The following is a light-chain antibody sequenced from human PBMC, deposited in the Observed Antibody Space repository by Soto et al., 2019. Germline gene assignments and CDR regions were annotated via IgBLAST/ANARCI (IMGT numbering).Light chain of an antibody. CDR2: GNS. V-gene: IGLV1-40*01. CDR1: SSNIGAGYD. CDR3: QSYDSSLSAVV. Sequence: QSVLTQPPSVSGAPGQRVNIACTGSSSNIGAGYDVHWYQQLPGTAPKLLIYGNSNRPSGVPDRFSGSKSGTSASLAITGLQAEDDADYYCQSYDSSLSAVVFGGGTKLTVL. J-gene: IGLJ2*01.